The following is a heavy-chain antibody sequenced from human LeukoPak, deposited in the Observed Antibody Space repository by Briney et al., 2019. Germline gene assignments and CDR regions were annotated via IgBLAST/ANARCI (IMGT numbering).Heavy chain of an antibody. V-gene: IGHV4-4*09. Sequence: PSETLSLTCTVSGGSISSYYWSWIRQPPGKGLEWIGYIYTSGSTNYNPSLKSRVTISADTSKNQFSLKLSSVTAADTAVYYCARSRDGYKYVMDYWGQGTLVTVSS. D-gene: IGHD5-24*01. CDR2: IYTSGST. J-gene: IGHJ4*02. CDR3: ARSRDGYKYVMDY. CDR1: GGSISSYY.